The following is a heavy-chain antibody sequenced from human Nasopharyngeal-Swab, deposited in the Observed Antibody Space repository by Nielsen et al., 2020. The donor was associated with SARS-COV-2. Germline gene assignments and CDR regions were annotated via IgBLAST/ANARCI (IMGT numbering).Heavy chain of an antibody. CDR1: GGTFSSYA. CDR2: IIPIFGTV. D-gene: IGHD6-13*01. J-gene: IGHJ4*02. CDR3: ARSIVPGYSSSWAPGIFDY. Sequence: SVKVSCKASGGTFSSYAISWVRQAPGQGLEWMGGIIPIFGTVNYAQKFQGRVTITADESTSTAYMELSSLRSEDTAVYYCARSIVPGYSSSWAPGIFDYWGQGTLVTVSS. V-gene: IGHV1-69*13.